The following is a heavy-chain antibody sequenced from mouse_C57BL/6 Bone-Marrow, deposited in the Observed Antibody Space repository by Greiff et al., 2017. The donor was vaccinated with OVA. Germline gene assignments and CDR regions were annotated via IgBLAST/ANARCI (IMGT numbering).Heavy chain of an antibody. V-gene: IGHV1-81*01. CDR3: ARYYYGSSSYWYFDV. Sequence: VQLVESGAELARPGASVKLSCKASGYTFTSYGISWVKQRTGQGLEWIGEIYPRSGNTYYNEKFKGKATLTADKSSSTAYMELRSLTSEDSAVYFCARYYYGSSSYWYFDVWGTGTTVTVSS. J-gene: IGHJ1*03. CDR1: GYTFTSYG. CDR2: IYPRSGNT. D-gene: IGHD1-1*01.